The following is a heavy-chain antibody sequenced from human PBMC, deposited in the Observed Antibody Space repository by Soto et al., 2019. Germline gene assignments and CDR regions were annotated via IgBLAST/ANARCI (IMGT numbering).Heavy chain of an antibody. J-gene: IGHJ6*02. V-gene: IGHV1-18*01. CDR2: ISGYNGHT. CDR3: AREGEMPYYYYGLDV. Sequence: ASVKVSCKASGYTFSSYTISWVRQAPGQGLEWMGWISGYNGHTKYAQKFQGRVTMTTDTSTSTVYMDLRSLRSDDTAVYYCAREGEMPYYYYGLDVWGQGTTVTVSS. D-gene: IGHD3-16*01. CDR1: GYTFSSYT.